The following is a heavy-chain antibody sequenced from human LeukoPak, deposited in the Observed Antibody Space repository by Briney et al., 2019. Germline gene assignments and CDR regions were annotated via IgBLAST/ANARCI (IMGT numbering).Heavy chain of an antibody. CDR1: GFTFSSYG. J-gene: IGHJ4*02. V-gene: IGHV3-30*19. D-gene: IGHD6-19*01. CDR3: ASGSSGYSSGRIGGYFDY. CDR2: ISYDGSNK. Sequence: GGSLRLSCAASGFTFSSYGMHWVRQAPGKGLEWVAVISYDGSNKYYADSVKGRFTISRDNSKNTLYLQMNSLRAEDTAVYYCASGSSGYSSGRIGGYFDYWGQGTLVTVSS.